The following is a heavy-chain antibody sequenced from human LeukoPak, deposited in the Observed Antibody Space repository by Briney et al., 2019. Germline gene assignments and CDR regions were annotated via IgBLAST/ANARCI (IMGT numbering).Heavy chain of an antibody. CDR1: GYTFTSYD. CDR3: AKDLYGDYDFDC. Sequence: ASVKVSCKASGYTFTSYDINWVRQATGQGLEWMGWMNPNSGNTGYAQKFQGRVTITRNTSISTAYMELSSLRSEDTAVYYCAKDLYGDYDFDCWGQGALVTVSS. D-gene: IGHD4-17*01. CDR2: MNPNSGNT. V-gene: IGHV1-8*03. J-gene: IGHJ4*02.